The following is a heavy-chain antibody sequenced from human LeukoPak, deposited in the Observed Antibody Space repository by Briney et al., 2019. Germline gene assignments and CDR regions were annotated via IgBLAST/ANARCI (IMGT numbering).Heavy chain of an antibody. D-gene: IGHD6-13*01. CDR2: IFPGDSDT. Sequence: GESLQISSKGSGSGFTSYWIGWVRQMPGKGLEWMGIIFPGDSDTRYSPSFRGQVTISADKSISTAYLQWSSLKASDTAMYYCARPHSSSWSYDGDYWGQGTLVTVSS. CDR1: GSGFTSYW. J-gene: IGHJ4*02. V-gene: IGHV5-51*01. CDR3: ARPHSSSWSYDGDY.